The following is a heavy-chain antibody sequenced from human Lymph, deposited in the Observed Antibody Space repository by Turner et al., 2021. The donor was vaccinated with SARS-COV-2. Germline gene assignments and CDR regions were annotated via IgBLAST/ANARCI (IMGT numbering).Heavy chain of an antibody. CDR1: GFTFSTCA. J-gene: IGHJ6*02. D-gene: IGHD3-10*01. V-gene: IGHV3-30*04. CDR3: ARYGAGGYCYCGLDD. CDR2: ISYDGSNK. Sequence: GQLVESGGGVVQPRVSLRRSPAPSGFTFSTCAIHRVRQGGGKGVEWVAVISYDGSNKDYADSVEGRFTISRDKTKNTLYLQMNNRKAEDTAVYYCARYGAGGYCYCGLDDWGQGTTVTVSS.